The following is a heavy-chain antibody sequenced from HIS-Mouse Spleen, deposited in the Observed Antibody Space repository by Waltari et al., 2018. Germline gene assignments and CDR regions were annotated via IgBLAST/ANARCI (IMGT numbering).Heavy chain of an antibody. CDR3: AKDGYYYDSSGYHFDY. D-gene: IGHD3-22*01. CDR1: GFTFSSYG. J-gene: IGHJ4*02. Sequence: QVQLVESGGGVVQPGRSLRLSCAASGFTFSSYGMHWVRQAPGKGLEWVAVISYDGSNKYYADSVKGRFTISRDNSKNTLYLQMNSLRAEDTAVYYCAKDGYYYDSSGYHFDYWGQGTLVTVSS. V-gene: IGHV3-30*18. CDR2: ISYDGSNK.